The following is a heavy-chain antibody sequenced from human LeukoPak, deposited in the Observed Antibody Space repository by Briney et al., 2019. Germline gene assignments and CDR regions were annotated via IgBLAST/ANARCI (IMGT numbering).Heavy chain of an antibody. J-gene: IGHJ3*02. CDR3: ARTSYGRDDAFDI. D-gene: IGHD4-17*01. CDR1: GRSISSGSYY. CDR2: IYTSGST. V-gene: IGHV4-61*02. Sequence: SETLSLTCTVSGRSISSGSYYWSWIRQPAGTGLEWIGRIYTSGSTNYNPSLKSRVTISVDTSKNQFSLKLSSVTAADTAVYYCARTSYGRDDAFDIWGQGTMVTVSS.